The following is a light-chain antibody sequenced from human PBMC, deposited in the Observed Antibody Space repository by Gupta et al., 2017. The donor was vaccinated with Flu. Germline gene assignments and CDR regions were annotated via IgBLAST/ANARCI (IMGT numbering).Light chain of an antibody. J-gene: IGKJ2*01. CDR2: GAS. Sequence: DIQLTPSPSFLAASVGDRVTITCRASQGISSYLAWYQQKPGKAPNLLIYGASTLQSGVPSRFSGGGSGTEFTLTITNLQPEDSATYFCQQLRSYPHTFGQGTNLEIK. V-gene: IGKV1-9*01. CDR3: QQLRSYPHT. CDR1: QGISSY.